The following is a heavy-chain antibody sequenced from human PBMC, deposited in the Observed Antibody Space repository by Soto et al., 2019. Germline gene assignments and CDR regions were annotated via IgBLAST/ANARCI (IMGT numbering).Heavy chain of an antibody. CDR3: ARIIGYCRNNDCSWTFDV. V-gene: IGHV5-51*01. D-gene: IGHD2-15*01. J-gene: IGHJ3*01. CDR2: FYPGDSTS. CDR1: GYSFISYW. Sequence: GESLKISCKTSGYSFISYWVAWVRQLPGKGLEWMGTFYPGDSTSTYSPSFQGQVTISVDTSITTAYLQLNSLKASDTAMYYCARIIGYCRNNDCSWTFDVWGQGTMVTVSS.